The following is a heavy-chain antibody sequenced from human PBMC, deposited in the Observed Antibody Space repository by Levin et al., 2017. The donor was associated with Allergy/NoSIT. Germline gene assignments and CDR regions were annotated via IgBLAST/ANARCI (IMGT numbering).Heavy chain of an antibody. CDR3: ARDGAYQLLSPVLVWYFDL. CDR1: GFTFSSYA. J-gene: IGHJ2*01. D-gene: IGHD2-2*01. V-gene: IGHV3-30-3*01. CDR2: ISYDGSNK. Sequence: LSLTCAASGFTFSSYAMHWVRQAPGKGLEWVAVISYDGSNKYYADSVKGRFTISRDNSKNTLYLQMNSLRAEDTAVYYCARDGAYQLLSPVLVWYFDLWGRGTLVTVSS.